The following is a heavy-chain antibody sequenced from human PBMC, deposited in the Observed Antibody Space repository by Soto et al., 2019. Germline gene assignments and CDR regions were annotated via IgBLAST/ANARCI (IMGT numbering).Heavy chain of an antibody. CDR2: IGSYNGNT. CDR1: GYTFGDFG. D-gene: IGHD4-17*01. J-gene: IGHJ4*02. V-gene: IGHV1-18*01. CDR3: ARAGAVLTTHFDH. Sequence: QVQLVQSGAEVQKPGASVKVSCKASGYTFGDFGISWVRQAPGQGLEWMGWIGSYNGNTNYAPKFQDRITLTTDTSTSTAYMEVRSLRSDDTAIYYCARAGAVLTTHFDHWGQGTLVTVSS.